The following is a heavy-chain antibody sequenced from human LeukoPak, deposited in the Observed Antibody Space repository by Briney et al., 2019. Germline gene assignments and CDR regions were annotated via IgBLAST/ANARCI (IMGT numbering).Heavy chain of an antibody. CDR3: SRVGSSGWPNYFDS. CDR2: IGTGGDT. Sequence: GGSLRLSCAASGFTFSSYDMHWVRQATGKGLEWVSVIGTGGDTYYAGSVKGRFTISREDAKNSLYLQMNSLTAGDTAVYYCSRVGSSGWPNYFDSWGQGTLVTVSS. D-gene: IGHD6-19*01. J-gene: IGHJ4*02. CDR1: GFTFSSYD. V-gene: IGHV3-13*04.